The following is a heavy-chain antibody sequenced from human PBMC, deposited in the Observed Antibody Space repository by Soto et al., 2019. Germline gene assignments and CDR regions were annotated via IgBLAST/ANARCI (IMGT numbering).Heavy chain of an antibody. CDR3: ARVLVATIRLTTVGHFDY. V-gene: IGHV4-31*01. CDR2: IYYSGST. J-gene: IGHJ4*02. D-gene: IGHD5-12*01. CDR1: GGSISSGGYY. Sequence: QVQLQESGPGLVKPSQTLSLTCTVSGGSISSGGYYWSWIRQHPGKGLEWIGYIYYSGSTYYNPSFKSLVSISVDTSKNQSSLKLSSVTAADTAVYYCARVLVATIRLTTVGHFDYWGQGTLVTVSS.